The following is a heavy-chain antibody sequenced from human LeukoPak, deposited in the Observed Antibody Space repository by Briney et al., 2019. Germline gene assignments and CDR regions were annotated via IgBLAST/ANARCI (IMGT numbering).Heavy chain of an antibody. V-gene: IGHV3-21*01. CDR1: GFTFSSYA. Sequence: PGGSLRLSCAASGFTFSSYALSWVRQAPGKGLEWVSSISSSSSSYIYYADSVKGRFTISRDNAKNSLYLQMNSLRAEDTAVYYCARSWAYCSSTSCPNQSPYWGQGTLVTVSS. D-gene: IGHD2-2*01. CDR2: ISSSSSSYI. CDR3: ARSWAYCSSTSCPNQSPY. J-gene: IGHJ4*02.